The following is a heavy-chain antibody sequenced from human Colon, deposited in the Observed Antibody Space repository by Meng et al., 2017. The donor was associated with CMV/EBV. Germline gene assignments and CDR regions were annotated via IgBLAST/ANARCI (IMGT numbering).Heavy chain of an antibody. Sequence: SLKIFCAASGFTFDDHAMHWVRQVPGKGPEWVAGITWNSETIAYGDSVKGRFTVSRDNAKTALYLQMNSLRPEDTALYYCAKDVGANFFYGLDVWGQGTTVTVSS. CDR1: GFTFDDHA. CDR3: AKDVGANFFYGLDV. V-gene: IGHV3-9*01. CDR2: ITWNSETI. D-gene: IGHD1-26*01. J-gene: IGHJ6*02.